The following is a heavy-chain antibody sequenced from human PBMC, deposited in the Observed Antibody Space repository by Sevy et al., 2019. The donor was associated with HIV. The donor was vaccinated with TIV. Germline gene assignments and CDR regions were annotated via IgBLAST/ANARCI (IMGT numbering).Heavy chain of an antibody. J-gene: IGHJ4*02. CDR1: GFTFSSYS. CDR3: ARDLDYDILTGYQGGIDY. V-gene: IGHV3-21*01. CDR2: ISSSSSYI. D-gene: IGHD3-9*01. Sequence: GGSLRLSCAASGFTFSSYSMNWVRQAPGKGLEWVSSISSSSSYIYYADSVKGRFTISRDNAKNSLYLHMNSLRAEDTAVYYCARDLDYDILTGYQGGIDYWGQGTLVTVSS.